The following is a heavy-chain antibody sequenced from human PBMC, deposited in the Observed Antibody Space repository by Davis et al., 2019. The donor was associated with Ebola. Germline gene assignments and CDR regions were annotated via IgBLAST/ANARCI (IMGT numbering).Heavy chain of an antibody. CDR2: INPSGGST. CDR3: ARSAGYSSGWYQDDY. V-gene: IGHV1-46*01. CDR1: GGTFSSYA. D-gene: IGHD6-19*01. Sequence: AASVKVSCKASGGTFSSYAISWVRQAPGQGLEWMGIINPSGGSTSYAQKFQGRVTMTRDTSTSTVYMELSSLRSEDTAVYYCARSAGYSSGWYQDDYWGQGTLVTVSS. J-gene: IGHJ4*02.